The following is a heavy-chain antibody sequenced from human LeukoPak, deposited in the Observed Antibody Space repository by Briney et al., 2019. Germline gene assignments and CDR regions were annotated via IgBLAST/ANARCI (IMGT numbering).Heavy chain of an antibody. CDR1: GGTFSSYA. CDR3: ARESSIVGATLRY. Sequence: SVKVSCKASGGTFSSYAISWVRQAPGQGLEWMGRIIPILGIANYAQKFQGRVTITADKSTSTAYMELSSLRSEDTAVYYCARESSIVGATLRYWGQGTLVTVSS. J-gene: IGHJ4*02. CDR2: IIPILGIA. V-gene: IGHV1-69*04. D-gene: IGHD1-26*01.